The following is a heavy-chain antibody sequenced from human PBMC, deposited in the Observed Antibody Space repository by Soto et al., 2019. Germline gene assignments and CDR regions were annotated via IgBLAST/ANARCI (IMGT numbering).Heavy chain of an antibody. Sequence: EVQLLESGGGLVQPGGSLRLSCAASGFTFSSYAMSWVHQAPGKGLEWVSAISGSGGSTYYADSVKGRFTISRDNSKNTLYLQMNSLRAEDTAVYYCAKGAPGGGIWFGESKDWFDPWGQGTLVTVSS. J-gene: IGHJ5*02. CDR1: GFTFSSYA. CDR3: AKGAPGGGIWFGESKDWFDP. CDR2: ISGSGGST. V-gene: IGHV3-23*01. D-gene: IGHD3-10*01.